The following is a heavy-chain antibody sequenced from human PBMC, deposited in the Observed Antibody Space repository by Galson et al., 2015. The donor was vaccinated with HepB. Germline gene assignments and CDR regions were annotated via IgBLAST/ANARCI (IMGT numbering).Heavy chain of an antibody. CDR3: TSAPMCAHNGMVF. V-gene: IGHV3-73*01. Sequence: SLRLSCAASGFTFSGSAMHWVRQASGKGLEWVGRIRSNANSYETADAATVKGRFTMYSDDTTNTAYLQMNSLKTEDTAVYYCTSAPMCAHNGMVFWGQGTPVTVSS. CDR2: IRSNANSYET. CDR1: GFTFSGSA. J-gene: IGHJ6*02.